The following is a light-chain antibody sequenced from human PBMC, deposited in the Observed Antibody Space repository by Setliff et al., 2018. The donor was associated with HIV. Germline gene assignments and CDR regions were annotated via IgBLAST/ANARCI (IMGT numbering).Light chain of an antibody. CDR1: SSDIGTYNY. V-gene: IGLV2-11*01. CDR3: CSYAGSYTYI. Sequence: QSALTQPRSVSGSPGQSVTFSCTGSSSDIGTYNYVSWYQQHPGKAPKLMIYDVSRRPSGVPDRFSGSKSGNTASLTISGLQADDEADYYCCSYAGSYTYIFGTGTKVT. J-gene: IGLJ1*01. CDR2: DVS.